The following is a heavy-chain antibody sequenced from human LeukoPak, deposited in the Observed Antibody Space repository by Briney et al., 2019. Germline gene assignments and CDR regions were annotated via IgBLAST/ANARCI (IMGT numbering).Heavy chain of an antibody. CDR1: GYSFFGYG. Sequence: ASVTVSCKASGYSFFGYGINWVRQAPGQGLEWMGWFNPENGNTNYAQKVQGRVTMTADTSTSTSYMELRSLRSDDTAVYYCAREHSSSWDQFDYWGQGTLVTVSS. D-gene: IGHD6-13*01. J-gene: IGHJ4*02. CDR3: AREHSSSWDQFDY. V-gene: IGHV1-18*01. CDR2: FNPENGNT.